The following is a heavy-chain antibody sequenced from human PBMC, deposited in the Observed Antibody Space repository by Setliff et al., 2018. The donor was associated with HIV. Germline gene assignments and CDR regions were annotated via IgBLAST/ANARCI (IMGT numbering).Heavy chain of an antibody. D-gene: IGHD2-21*02. CDR2: IIPILGIP. Sequence: SVKVSCKAPGGAFISHTFTWVRQAPGQGLEWMGRIIPILGIPNYAQNFQGRLTISADTSTGTLYMELSNLRSDDSAVYYCARNVVVTAGNWFDPWGQGTLVTVSS. CDR1: GGAFISHT. V-gene: IGHV1-69*02. J-gene: IGHJ5*02. CDR3: ARNVVVTAGNWFDP.